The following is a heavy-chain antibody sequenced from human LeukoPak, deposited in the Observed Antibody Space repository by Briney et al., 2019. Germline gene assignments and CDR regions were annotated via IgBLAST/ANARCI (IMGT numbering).Heavy chain of an antibody. J-gene: IGHJ4*02. CDR2: INHSGST. D-gene: IGHD3-16*02. V-gene: IGHV4-34*01. CDR1: GESFSGYY. Sequence: PSETLSLTCAVYGESFSGYYWSWIRQPPGRGLEWIGEINHSGSTNYNPSLKSRVTILVDTSKNQFSLKLSSVTAADTAVYYCARVYVWESYRFDYWGQGTLVTVSS. CDR3: ARVYVWESYRFDY.